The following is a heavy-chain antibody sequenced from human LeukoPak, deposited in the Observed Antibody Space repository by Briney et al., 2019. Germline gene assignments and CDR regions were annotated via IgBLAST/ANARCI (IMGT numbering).Heavy chain of an antibody. D-gene: IGHD4-11*01. Sequence: PGGSLRLSCAASGFTFSNYWMNWVRQAPGKGLEWVANIKQDGSEKYFVDSVKGRFTISRDNAKNSLYLQRNRLGPEDTAVYYCAKEGAYPIVTYDSWGQGTLVTVSS. CDR3: AKEGAYPIVTYDS. CDR2: IKQDGSEK. CDR1: GFTFSNYW. J-gene: IGHJ5*01. V-gene: IGHV3-7*01.